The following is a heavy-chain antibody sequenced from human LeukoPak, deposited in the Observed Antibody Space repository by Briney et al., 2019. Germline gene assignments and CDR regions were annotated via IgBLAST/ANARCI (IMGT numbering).Heavy chain of an antibody. J-gene: IGHJ6*04. CDR2: VSGRDTST. D-gene: IGHD3-10*01. CDR1: GFTFSNYA. CDR3: ARESITMVRGVTPYYYYYGMDV. V-gene: IGHV3-23*01. Sequence: HAGGSLRLSCAASGFTFSNYAMSWVRQAPGEGLEWVSAVSGRDTSTYYTDSVKGRFTISRDNSKNTLYLQMNSLRAEDTAVYYCARESITMVRGVTPYYYYYGMDVWGKGTTVTVSS.